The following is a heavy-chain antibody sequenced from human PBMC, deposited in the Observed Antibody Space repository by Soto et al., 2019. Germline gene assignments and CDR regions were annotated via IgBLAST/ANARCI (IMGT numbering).Heavy chain of an antibody. J-gene: IGHJ4*02. CDR2: LSGTGAAS. Sequence: EVQLLESGGGLAQPGGSLRLSCAASGFSFSSHAMSWVRQAPGKGLEWVAGLSGTGAASYYADSAKGRFTISKDSSKNTLYLQIDSLRAEDTALYFCAKGFPSFGVIITPLDSWGQGTLVTVSS. CDR1: GFSFSSHA. D-gene: IGHD3-3*01. V-gene: IGHV3-23*01. CDR3: AKGFPSFGVIITPLDS.